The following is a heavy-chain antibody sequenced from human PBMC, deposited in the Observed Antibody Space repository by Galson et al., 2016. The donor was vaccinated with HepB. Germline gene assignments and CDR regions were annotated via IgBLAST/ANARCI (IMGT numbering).Heavy chain of an antibody. V-gene: IGHV5-51*01. CDR1: EYTFTTFW. Sequence: QSGAEVKKPGESLKISCKVSEYTFTTFWIAWVRQTPGKGLEWMGNIYLDDSDARYSPTFRAQVTISSDMSITTAYLPWSRLKASDTAISYFARHGQRAPVSQTGFDNWGQGTLVTFYS. D-gene: IGHD1-1*01. CDR2: IYLDDSDA. J-gene: IGHJ5*02. CDR3: ARHGQRAPVSQTGFDN.